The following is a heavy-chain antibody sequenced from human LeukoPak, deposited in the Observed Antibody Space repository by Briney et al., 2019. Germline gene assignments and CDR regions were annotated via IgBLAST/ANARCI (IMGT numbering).Heavy chain of an antibody. CDR1: GFTFSSYA. D-gene: IGHD6-19*01. V-gene: IGHV3-23*01. J-gene: IGHJ4*02. Sequence: QAGGSLRLSCAASGFTFSSYAMSWVRQAPGKGLEWVSAISGSGGSTYYADSVKGRFTISRDNSKNTLYLQMNSLRAEDTAVYYCAKPPRGAVASHFDYWGQGTLVTVSS. CDR2: ISGSGGST. CDR3: AKPPRGAVASHFDY.